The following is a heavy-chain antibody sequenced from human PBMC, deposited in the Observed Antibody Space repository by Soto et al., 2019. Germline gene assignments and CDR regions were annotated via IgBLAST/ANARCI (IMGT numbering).Heavy chain of an antibody. D-gene: IGHD3-22*01. J-gene: IGHJ5*02. CDR3: ARATTYYYDSSGVLWFDP. V-gene: IGHV4-59*01. Sequence: SETLSLTCTVSGGSISSYYWSWIRQPPGKGLEWIGYIYYSGSTNYNPSLKSRVTISVDTSKNQFSLKLSSVTAADTAVYYCARATTYYYDSSGVLWFDPWGQGTLVTVSS. CDR2: IYYSGST. CDR1: GGSISSYY.